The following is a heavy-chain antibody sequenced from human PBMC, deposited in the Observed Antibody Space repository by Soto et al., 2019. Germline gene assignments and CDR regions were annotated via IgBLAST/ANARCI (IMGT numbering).Heavy chain of an antibody. CDR2: IVVGSGNT. D-gene: IGHD6-13*01. V-gene: IGHV1-58*01. J-gene: IGHJ4*02. CDR3: AAKSIAAAGTRDY. Sequence: SVKVSCKASGFTFTSSAVQWVRQARGQRLEWIGWIVVGSGNTNYAQKFQERVTITRDMSTSTAYMELSSLRSEDTAVYYCAAKSIAAAGTRDYWGQGPLVTVSS. CDR1: GFTFTSSA.